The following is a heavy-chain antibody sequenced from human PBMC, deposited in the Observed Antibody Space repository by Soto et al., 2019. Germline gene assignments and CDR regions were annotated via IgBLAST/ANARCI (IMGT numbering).Heavy chain of an antibody. V-gene: IGHV3-30*18. Sequence: QVQLVESGGGVVQPGRSLRLSCAASGFTFSSYGMHWVRHAPGKGLEWVAVIIYDGSTKYYADSVKGRFTISSDNSKSTLYLQMNSLRAEDTAVYYCAKDRMGAGVRGYFDYWGQGTLVTVSS. J-gene: IGHJ4*02. CDR1: GFTFSSYG. D-gene: IGHD3-10*01. CDR2: IIYDGSTK. CDR3: AKDRMGAGVRGYFDY.